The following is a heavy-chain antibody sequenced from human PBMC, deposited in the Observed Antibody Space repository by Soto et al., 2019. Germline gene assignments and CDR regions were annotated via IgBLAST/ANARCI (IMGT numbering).Heavy chain of an antibody. Sequence: SETLSLTCTVSGGSISSGGYYWSWIRQHPGKGLEWIGYIYYSGSTYYNPSLKSRVTISVDTSKNQFSLKLSSVTAADTAVYYCARSALYYYDSSGCIDDWGQGTLVTVSS. J-gene: IGHJ4*02. CDR3: ARSALYYYDSSGCIDD. CDR2: IYYSGST. D-gene: IGHD3-22*01. CDR1: GGSISSGGYY. V-gene: IGHV4-31*03.